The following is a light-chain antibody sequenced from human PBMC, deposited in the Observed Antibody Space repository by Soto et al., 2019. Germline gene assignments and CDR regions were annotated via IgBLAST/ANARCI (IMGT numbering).Light chain of an antibody. Sequence: GERAPPSFRASQSVSSSYLAWYQQKPGQAPRLLIYGASSRATGIPDRFSGSGSGTDFTLTISRLEPEDFAVYYCQQYGSSPGTFGQGTKVDIK. J-gene: IGKJ1*01. CDR1: QSVSSSY. CDR3: QQYGSSPGT. CDR2: GAS. V-gene: IGKV3-20*01.